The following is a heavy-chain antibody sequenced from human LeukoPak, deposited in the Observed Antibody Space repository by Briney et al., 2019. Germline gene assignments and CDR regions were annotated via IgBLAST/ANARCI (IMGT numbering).Heavy chain of an antibody. CDR1: GGSISSYY. J-gene: IGHJ4*02. CDR2: IYYSGST. CDR3: ARGGHSTFDY. Sequence: PSETLSLTCTVSGGSISSYYWSWIRQPPGKGLEWIGYIYYSGSTYYNPSLKSRVTISVDTSKNQSSLKLRSVTAADTAVYYCARGGHSTFDYWGQGTLVTVSS. V-gene: IGHV4-59*12. D-gene: IGHD6-13*01.